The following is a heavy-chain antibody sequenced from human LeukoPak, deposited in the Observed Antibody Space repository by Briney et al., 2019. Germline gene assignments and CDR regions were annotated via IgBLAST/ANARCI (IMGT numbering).Heavy chain of an antibody. J-gene: IGHJ4*02. CDR3: AKGVLTWYDY. V-gene: IGHV3-23*01. CDR2: ITGSAGSP. CDR1: GLTFRIYA. Sequence: GGSLRLSCAVSGLTFRIYAMSWVRQAPGKGLEWVSYITGSAGSPYYADSVKGRFTISRDNSKNTLYLQMNSLKVDDTAVYYCAKGVLTWYDYWGQGTVVTVSS. D-gene: IGHD2-15*01.